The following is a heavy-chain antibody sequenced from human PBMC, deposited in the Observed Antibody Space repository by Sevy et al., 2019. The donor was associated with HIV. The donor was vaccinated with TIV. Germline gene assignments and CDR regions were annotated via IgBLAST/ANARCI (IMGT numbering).Heavy chain of an antibody. CDR3: ARGLAALPGYYYGMDV. CDR1: GFTFSSYS. CDR2: ISDSSTTI. D-gene: IGHD6-6*01. V-gene: IGHV3-48*01. Sequence: GSLRLSCAASGFTFSSYSMNWVRQAPGKGLEWVSYISDSSTTIYYADSVKGRFTISRDNAKNSLYLQMNSLRAEDTAVYYCARGLAALPGYYYGMDVWGQGTTVTVSS. J-gene: IGHJ6*02.